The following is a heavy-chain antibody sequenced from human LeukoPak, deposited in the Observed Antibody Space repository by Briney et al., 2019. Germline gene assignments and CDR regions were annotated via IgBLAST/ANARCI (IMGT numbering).Heavy chain of an antibody. D-gene: IGHD2-2*02. CDR3: ARGEGYCSSTSCYTTDDAFDI. CDR2: ISSSSSYI. CDR1: GFTFSSYS. V-gene: IGHV3-21*01. Sequence: SGGSLRLSCAASGFTFSSYSMNWVRQAPGKELEWVSSISSSSSYIYYADSVKGRFTISRDNAKNSLYLQMNSLRAEDTAVYYCARGEGYCSSTSCYTTDDAFDIWGQGTMVTVSS. J-gene: IGHJ3*02.